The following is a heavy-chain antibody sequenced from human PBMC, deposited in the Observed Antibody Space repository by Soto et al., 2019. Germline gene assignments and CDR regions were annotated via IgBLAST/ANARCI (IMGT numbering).Heavy chain of an antibody. CDR2: IYYSGST. V-gene: IGHV4-59*08. Sequence: PSETLSLTCTVSGGSISSYYGSWIRQPPGKGLEWIGYIYYSGSTNYNPSLKSRVTISVDTSKNQFSLKLSSVTAADTAVYYCASSTNEYSSSWYIYYYYYGMDVWGQGTTVTVSS. CDR1: GGSISSYY. J-gene: IGHJ6*02. D-gene: IGHD6-13*01. CDR3: ASSTNEYSSSWYIYYYYYGMDV.